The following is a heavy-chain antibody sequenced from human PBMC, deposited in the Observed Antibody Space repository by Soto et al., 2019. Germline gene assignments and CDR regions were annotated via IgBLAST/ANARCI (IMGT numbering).Heavy chain of an antibody. D-gene: IGHD3-22*01. CDR1: GFTFSSYA. CDR2: ISGSGGST. V-gene: IGHV3-23*01. Sequence: GGSLRLSCAASGFTFSSYAMSWVRQAPGKGLEWVSAISGSGGSTYYADSVKGRFTISRDNSKNTLYLQMNSLRPEDTAVYYCGVGIDKETYYYDSSGYSFNYWGQGTLVTVSS. CDR3: GVGIDKETYYYDSSGYSFNY. J-gene: IGHJ4*02.